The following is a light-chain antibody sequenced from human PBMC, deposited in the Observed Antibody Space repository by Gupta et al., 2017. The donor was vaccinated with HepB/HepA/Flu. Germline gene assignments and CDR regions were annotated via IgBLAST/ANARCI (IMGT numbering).Light chain of an antibody. V-gene: IGKV2-28*01. CDR1: QSLLHSNGYNY. Sequence: DIVMTQSPLSLPVTPGEPASISCRSSQSLLHSNGYNYLDWYLQKPEQSPQLLIYLGSNRASGVPDRFSGSGSGTDFTLKISRGEAEDVGVYYCMQALQTPAITFGQGTRLEIK. CDR2: LGS. CDR3: MQALQTPAIT. J-gene: IGKJ5*01.